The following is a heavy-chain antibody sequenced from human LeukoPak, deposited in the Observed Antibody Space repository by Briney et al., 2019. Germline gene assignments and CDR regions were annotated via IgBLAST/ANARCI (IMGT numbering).Heavy chain of an antibody. CDR1: GFTFSNYA. CDR3: AKDRISVAAPYNWFDP. CDR2: VSGSGLST. Sequence: PGGSLRLSCAASGFTFSNYAMSWVRQPPGKGLEWVSTVSGSGLSTYSADSVKGRFTISRDNSKNTLSLQMNSLRAEDTAVYYSAKDRISVAAPYNWFDPWGQGTLVTVSS. J-gene: IGHJ5*02. D-gene: IGHD2-15*01. V-gene: IGHV3-23*01.